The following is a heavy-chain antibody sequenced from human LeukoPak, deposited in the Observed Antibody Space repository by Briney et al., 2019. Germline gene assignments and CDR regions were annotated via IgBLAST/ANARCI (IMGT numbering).Heavy chain of an antibody. V-gene: IGHV3-11*04. J-gene: IGHJ4*02. Sequence: GGSLRLSCAASGFTFSDYYMSWIRQAPGKGLEWVSYISSSGSTIYYADSVKGRFTISRDNAKNSLYLQMNSLRAEDTAVYYCARVRGYCSSTSCYLYYFDYWGQRTLVTVSS. CDR3: ARVRGYCSSTSCYLYYFDY. CDR1: GFTFSDYY. CDR2: ISSSGSTI. D-gene: IGHD2-2*01.